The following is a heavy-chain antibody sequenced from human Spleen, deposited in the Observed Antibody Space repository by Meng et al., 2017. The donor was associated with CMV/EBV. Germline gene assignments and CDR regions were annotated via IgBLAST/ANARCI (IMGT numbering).Heavy chain of an antibody. Sequence: SLKISCAASGFTFDDYAMHWVRQAPGKGLEWVSGISWNSGSIGYADSVKGRFTISRDNAKNSLYLQMNSLRAEDTALYYCAKDTGIAAAIPQGGFDYWGQGTLVTDSS. J-gene: IGHJ4*02. CDR2: ISWNSGSI. CDR1: GFTFDDYA. V-gene: IGHV3-9*01. D-gene: IGHD6-13*01. CDR3: AKDTGIAAAIPQGGFDY.